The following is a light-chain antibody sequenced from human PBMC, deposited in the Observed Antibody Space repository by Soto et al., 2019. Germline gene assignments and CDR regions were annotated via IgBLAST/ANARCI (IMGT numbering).Light chain of an antibody. CDR3: QTWGTGIVA. CDR2: LNSDGSH. Sequence: QLVLTQSPSASASLGASVKLTCTLSSGHSSYDIAWHQQQPEKGPRYLMRLNSDGSHTRGDGIPDRFSGSSSGAERYLTISSLQSEDEADYYCQTWGTGIVAFGGGTKLTVL. J-gene: IGLJ2*01. V-gene: IGLV4-69*01. CDR1: SGHSSYD.